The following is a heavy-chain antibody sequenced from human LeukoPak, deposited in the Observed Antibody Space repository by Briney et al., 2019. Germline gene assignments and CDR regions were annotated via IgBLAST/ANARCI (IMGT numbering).Heavy chain of an antibody. CDR3: TRDRRMNWFDP. CDR1: GFTFSNYE. V-gene: IGHV3-48*03. Sequence: GGSLRLSCAASGFTFSNYEMNWVRQAPGKGLEWVSYIVGSGSNKQYADSVRGRFTISRDNSKNTLYLQMNSLRAEDTSVYYCTRDRRMNWFDPWGQGTLVTVSS. J-gene: IGHJ5*02. D-gene: IGHD2-15*01. CDR2: IVGSGSNK.